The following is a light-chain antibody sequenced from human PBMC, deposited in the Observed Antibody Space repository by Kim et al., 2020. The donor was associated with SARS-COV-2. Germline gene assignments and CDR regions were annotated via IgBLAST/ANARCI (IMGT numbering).Light chain of an antibody. V-gene: IGLV2-14*03. J-gene: IGLJ1*01. CDR1: SSDVGGYNY. CDR3: TSYTISSTYV. Sequence: QSALTQPASVSGSPGQSITISCTGTSSDVGGYNYVSWYQQHPGKVPKLMIYDVSNRPSGVSNRFSGSKSGHTASLTISGLQAEDEADYYCTSYTISSTYVFGTGTKVTVL. CDR2: DVS.